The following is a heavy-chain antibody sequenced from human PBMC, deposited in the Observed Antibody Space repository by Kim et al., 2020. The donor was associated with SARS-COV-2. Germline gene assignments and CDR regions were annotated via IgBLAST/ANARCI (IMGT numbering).Heavy chain of an antibody. CDR1: GGSISSYY. J-gene: IGHJ4*02. V-gene: IGHV4-59*01. Sequence: SETLSLTCTVSGGSISSYYWSWIRQPPGKGLEWIGYIYYSGSTNYNPSLKSRVTISVDTSKNQFSLKLSSVTAADTAVYYCARASPIAIYTAMAPDHIDYWGQGTLVTVSS. CDR2: IYYSGST. CDR3: ARASPIAIYTAMAPDHIDY. D-gene: IGHD5-18*01.